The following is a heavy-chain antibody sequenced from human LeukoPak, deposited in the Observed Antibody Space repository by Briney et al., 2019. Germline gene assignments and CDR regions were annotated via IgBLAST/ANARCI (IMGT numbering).Heavy chain of an antibody. CDR3: ARAGVYSGYDYFDY. CDR2: INPNSGGT. CDR1: GYTFTGYY. V-gene: IGHV1-2*04. D-gene: IGHD5-12*01. J-gene: IGHJ4*02. Sequence: EASVKVSCKASGYTFTGYYMHWVRQAPGQGLEWMGWINPNSGGTNYAQKFQGWVTITRNTSISTAYMELSSLRSEDTAVYYCARAGVYSGYDYFDYWGQGTLVTVSS.